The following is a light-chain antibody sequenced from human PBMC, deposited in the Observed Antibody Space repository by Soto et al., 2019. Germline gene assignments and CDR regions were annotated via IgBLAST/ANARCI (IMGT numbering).Light chain of an antibody. Sequence: DIQMTQSPSTLSASVGDRVTITCRASQSINIWLAWYQQKPGKAPKVLIHQASVLESGVPSRFSGSGSGTEFTLTISRLQPDDFATYYCQQYSGSSPFGQGTKVEIK. CDR1: QSINIW. CDR2: QAS. CDR3: QQYSGSSP. J-gene: IGKJ2*01. V-gene: IGKV1-5*03.